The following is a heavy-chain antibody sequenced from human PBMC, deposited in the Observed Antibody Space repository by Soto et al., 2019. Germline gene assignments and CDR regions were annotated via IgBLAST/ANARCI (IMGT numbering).Heavy chain of an antibody. J-gene: IGHJ5*02. CDR2: INPSGGNT. Sequence: GASVTVSCEASVYTFTSYYMHWVRPAPGQGLEWMGIINPSGGNTTYAQKLQGRVTMTTDTATSTAYMELRSLRSDDTAVYYCAREMWAYYYDSSGPTNTRFDPWGQGTLVTVSS. CDR1: VYTFTSYY. V-gene: IGHV1-46*01. CDR3: AREMWAYYYDSSGPTNTRFDP. D-gene: IGHD3-22*01.